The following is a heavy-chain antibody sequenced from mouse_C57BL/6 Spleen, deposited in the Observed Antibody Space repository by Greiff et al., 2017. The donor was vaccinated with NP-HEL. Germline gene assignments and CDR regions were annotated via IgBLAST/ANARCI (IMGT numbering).Heavy chain of an antibody. CDR1: GFNIKDYY. CDR3: ARSTMVTTEAMDY. J-gene: IGHJ4*01. Sequence: LVESGAELVKPGASVKLSCTASGFNIKDYYMHWVKQRTEQGLEWIGRIDPEDGETKYAPKFQGKATITADTSSNTAYLQLSSLTSEDTAVYYCARSTMVTTEAMDYWGQGTSVTVSS. V-gene: IGHV14-2*01. D-gene: IGHD2-2*01. CDR2: IDPEDGET.